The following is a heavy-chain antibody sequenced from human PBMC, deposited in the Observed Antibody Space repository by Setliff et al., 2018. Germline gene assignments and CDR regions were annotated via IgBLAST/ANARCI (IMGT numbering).Heavy chain of an antibody. Sequence: ASVKVSCKAFGYTFAKYGTSWVRQAPGQGLEWMGWIDPNSGGTNYSQNFQGRVTMTRDTSISTAYMELSRLRSDDTAVYYCARDPIAASGTFWFDPWGQGTLVTVSS. CDR1: GYTFAKYG. V-gene: IGHV1-2*02. CDR3: ARDPIAASGTFWFDP. J-gene: IGHJ5*02. D-gene: IGHD6-13*01. CDR2: IDPNSGGT.